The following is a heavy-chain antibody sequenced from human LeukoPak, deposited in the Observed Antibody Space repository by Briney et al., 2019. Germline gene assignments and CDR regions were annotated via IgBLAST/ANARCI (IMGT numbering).Heavy chain of an antibody. J-gene: IGHJ4*02. V-gene: IGHV4-4*02. CDR1: GGSISNTNW. D-gene: IGHD2-8*01. Sequence: SETLSLTCGVSGGSISNTNWWSWVRQPPGQGLVWFGEISLTGLTHYNPSLESRVTVSLDKSKNQLSLNLTSVTAADTAVYYCSRENGAFSPFGYWGQGTLVTVLS. CDR3: SRENGAFSPFGY. CDR2: ISLTGLT.